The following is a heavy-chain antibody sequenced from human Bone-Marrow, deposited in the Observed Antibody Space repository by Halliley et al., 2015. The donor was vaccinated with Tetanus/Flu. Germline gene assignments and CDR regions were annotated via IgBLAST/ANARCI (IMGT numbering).Heavy chain of an antibody. V-gene: IGHV4-39*01. CDR1: GGSISSSRNY. Sequence: TLSLTCIVSGGSISSSRNYWGWIRQPPGKGLEWIGNVYDTGSTYYNPSLKSRVTISVDTSKNQFSLKLISVTAADTAVYSCARLDTSREENAFDIWGQGTMVTVSS. J-gene: IGHJ3*02. D-gene: IGHD3-16*01. CDR2: VYDTGST. CDR3: ARLDTSREENAFDI.